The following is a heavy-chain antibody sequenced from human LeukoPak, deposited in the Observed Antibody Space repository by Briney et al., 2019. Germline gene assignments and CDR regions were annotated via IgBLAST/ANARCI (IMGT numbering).Heavy chain of an antibody. V-gene: IGHV4-59*12. CDR1: GGSLRSAY. CDR3: ARGLNYGGSGYYFDS. J-gene: IGHJ4*02. CDR2: IHHSGST. Sequence: SETLSLTCNVSGGSLRSAYWSWIRQPPGKGLEYIGYIHHSGSTDYSPFLRSRVTISVDTSKYQCSLRLSSVTAADTAVYYCARGLNYGGSGYYFDSWGPGTLVTVSS. D-gene: IGHD3-22*01.